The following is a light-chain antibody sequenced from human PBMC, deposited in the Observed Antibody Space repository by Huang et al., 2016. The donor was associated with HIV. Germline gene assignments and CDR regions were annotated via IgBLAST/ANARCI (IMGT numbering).Light chain of an antibody. CDR1: QSVRSN. CDR3: QQYNNMNS. Sequence: ETVLTQSPATLAASPGERAALSCRARQSVRSNLAWYQQSPGQSPRLLSYGASTRATGSPARFSGSGSGTEFTLTISSLQSEDFVVDYCQQYNNMNSFGQGTKLEIK. J-gene: IGKJ2*03. CDR2: GAS. V-gene: IGKV3-15*01.